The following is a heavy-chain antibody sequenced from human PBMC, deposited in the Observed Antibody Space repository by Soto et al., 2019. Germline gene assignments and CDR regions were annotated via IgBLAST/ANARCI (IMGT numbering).Heavy chain of an antibody. V-gene: IGHV1-18*01. CDR2: ISGYNANT. D-gene: IGHD3-22*01. J-gene: IGHJ4*02. Sequence: ASVKVSCKASGYTFTGYGICWVRQAPGQGLEWMGWISGYNANTNYPQKLQGRITMTTDTSTSTAYMELRSLRSDDTAVYYCARGGYYYDSSGYYSDYWGQGTPVTVS. CDR3: ARGGYYYDSSGYYSDY. CDR1: GYTFTGYG.